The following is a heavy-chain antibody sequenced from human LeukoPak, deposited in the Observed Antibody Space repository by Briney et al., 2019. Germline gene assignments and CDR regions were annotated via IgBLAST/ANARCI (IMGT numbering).Heavy chain of an antibody. D-gene: IGHD6-19*01. CDR2: IYYSGST. CDR1: GGSISSYY. V-gene: IGHV4-59*08. CDR3: ARLSYSSGWSDY. Sequence: SETLSLTCTVSGGSISSYYWSWIRQPPGKGLEWIGYIYYSGSTNYNPSLKSRVTISVDTPKNQFSLKLSSVTAADTAVYYCARLSYSSGWSDYWGQGTLVTVSS. J-gene: IGHJ4*02.